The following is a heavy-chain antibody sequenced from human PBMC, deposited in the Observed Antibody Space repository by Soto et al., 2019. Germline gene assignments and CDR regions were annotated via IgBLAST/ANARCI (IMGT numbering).Heavy chain of an antibody. V-gene: IGHV4-4*02. CDR1: SGSISSSNW. CDR3: ARDNMITFGGVIARNYFDY. Sequence: QVQLQESGPGLVKPSGTLYLTCAVSSGSISSSNWWSWVRQPPGKGLEWIGEIYHSGSTNYNPSLKSRVTISVDKSKNQFSLKLSSVTAADTAVYYCARDNMITFGGVIARNYFDYWGQGTLVTVSS. D-gene: IGHD3-16*02. CDR2: IYHSGST. J-gene: IGHJ4*02.